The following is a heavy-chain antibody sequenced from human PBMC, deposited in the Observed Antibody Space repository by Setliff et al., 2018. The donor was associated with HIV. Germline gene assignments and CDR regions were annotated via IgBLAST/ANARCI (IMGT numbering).Heavy chain of an antibody. CDR2: INTDGSST. J-gene: IGHJ4*02. D-gene: IGHD6-13*01. CDR3: AKDPPSSSWYYFDY. Sequence: PGGSLRLSCAASGFTFSSYWMSWVRQAPGKGLVWVSLINTDGSSTSYAGSVKGRFTISRDNSKNTLYLQMSSLRAEDTAVYYCAKDPPSSSWYYFDYWGQGALVTVSS. CDR1: GFTFSSYW. V-gene: IGHV3-74*01.